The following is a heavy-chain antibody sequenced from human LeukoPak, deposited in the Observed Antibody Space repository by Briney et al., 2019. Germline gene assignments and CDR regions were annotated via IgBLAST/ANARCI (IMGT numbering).Heavy chain of an antibody. V-gene: IGHV3-15*01. CDR3: ARGDCSGGSCSGIFDC. J-gene: IGHJ4*02. CDR2: IKSKTDGGTT. D-gene: IGHD2-15*01. CDR1: GFTFSNAW. Sequence: GGSLRLSCAASGFTFSNAWMSWVRQAPGKGLEWVGRIKSKTDGGTTDYAAPVKGRFTISRDDSKNTLYLQMNSLRAEDTALYFCARGDCSGGSCSGIFDCWGQGTLVTVSS.